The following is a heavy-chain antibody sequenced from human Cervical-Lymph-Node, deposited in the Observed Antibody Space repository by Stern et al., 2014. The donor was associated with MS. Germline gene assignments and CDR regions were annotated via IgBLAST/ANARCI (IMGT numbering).Heavy chain of an antibody. CDR3: ARIRATVTNYYYYGMDV. V-gene: IGHV2-70*01. CDR2: IDWDDDK. Sequence: ESGPALVKPTQTLTLTCTFSGFSLSTSGMCVSWIRQPPGKALEWLALIDWDDDKYYSTSLKTRLTISKDTSKNQVVLTMTNMDPVDTATYYCARIRATVTNYYYYGMDVWGQGTTVTVSS. D-gene: IGHD4-11*01. J-gene: IGHJ6*02. CDR1: GFSLSTSGMC.